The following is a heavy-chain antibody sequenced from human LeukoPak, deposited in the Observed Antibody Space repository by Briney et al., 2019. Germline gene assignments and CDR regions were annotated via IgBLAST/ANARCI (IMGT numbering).Heavy chain of an antibody. Sequence: SETLSLTCAVYGGSFSGYYWSWIRQPPGKGLEWIGEINHSGSTNYNPSLKSRVTISVDTSKNQFSLKLSSVTAADTAVYYCARGQPNYYDSSGYYGSDAFDIWGQGTMVTVSS. CDR3: ARGQPNYYDSSGYYGSDAFDI. D-gene: IGHD3-22*01. CDR2: INHSGST. CDR1: GGSFSGYY. V-gene: IGHV4-34*01. J-gene: IGHJ3*02.